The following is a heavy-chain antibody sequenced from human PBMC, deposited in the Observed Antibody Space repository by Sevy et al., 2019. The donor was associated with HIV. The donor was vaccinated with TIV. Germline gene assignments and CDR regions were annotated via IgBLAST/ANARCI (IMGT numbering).Heavy chain of an antibody. Sequence: ASVKVSCKASGGTFSSYAISWVRQAPGQGLEWMGGIIPIFGTANYAQKFQGRVTITADESTSTAYMELSSLRSEDTAVYYCARDFVPAAYAFDIWGQGTMVTVSS. D-gene: IGHD2-2*01. CDR2: IIPIFGTA. J-gene: IGHJ3*02. V-gene: IGHV1-69*13. CDR3: ARDFVPAAYAFDI. CDR1: GGTFSSYA.